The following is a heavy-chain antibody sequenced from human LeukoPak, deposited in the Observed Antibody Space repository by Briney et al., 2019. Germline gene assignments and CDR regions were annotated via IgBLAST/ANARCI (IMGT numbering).Heavy chain of an antibody. CDR1: GGSINTTTHY. D-gene: IGHD3-3*01. CDR3: TREGRYDFWSGSPPGWFDP. V-gene: IGHV4-39*07. J-gene: IGHJ5*02. CDR2: IYYSGNT. Sequence: SETLSLTCTVSGGSINTTTHYWDWIRQPPGKGLEWIGDIYYSGNTYFNPSLKSRVTMSVDTSKNQFSLKLSSVTAADTAVYYCTREGRYDFWSGSPPGWFDPWGQGTLVTVSS.